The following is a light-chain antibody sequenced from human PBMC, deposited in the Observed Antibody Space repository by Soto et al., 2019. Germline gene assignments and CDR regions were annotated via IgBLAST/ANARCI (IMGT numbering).Light chain of an antibody. V-gene: IGLV2-14*02. J-gene: IGLJ1*01. CDR3: QSYDSSLSAYV. Sequence: QSVLTQPASVSGSPGQSITISCTGSSSAVGSYRFVSWYQHHPGKVPKLIIYEGGKRPSGVSNRFSGSEPGNTASLTISGLQAEDEADYYCQSYDSSLSAYVFGTGTKVTVL. CDR2: EGG. CDR1: SSAVGSYRF.